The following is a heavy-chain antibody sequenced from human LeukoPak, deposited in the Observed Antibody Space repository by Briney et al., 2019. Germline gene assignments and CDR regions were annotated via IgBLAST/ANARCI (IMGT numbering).Heavy chain of an antibody. CDR3: ARQFSLAPYFFDY. D-gene: IGHD3-3*02. Sequence: SETLSLTCTVSGGSISSSSYYWGWIRQPPGKGLEWIGSIYYSGSTYYNPSLKSRVTISVDTSKNQFSLNLSSVTAVDTAVYYCARQFSLAPYFFDYWGQGTLVTVSA. CDR1: GGSISSSSYY. CDR2: IYYSGST. V-gene: IGHV4-39*01. J-gene: IGHJ4*02.